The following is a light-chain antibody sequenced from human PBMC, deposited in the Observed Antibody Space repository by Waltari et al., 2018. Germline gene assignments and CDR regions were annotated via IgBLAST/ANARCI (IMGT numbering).Light chain of an antibody. J-gene: IGLJ3*02. Sequence: QSALTRPASVSGSTGQSITISCTGTRCDIGSYNIVSWYQYHPGKAPKLMIYEVSRRPLGVSSRFSGSKSGDTASLTVSGLQAEDEADYYCCSYAGSNTLMFGGGTKLTVL. CDR3: CSYAGSNTLM. CDR1: RCDIGSYNI. CDR2: EVS. V-gene: IGLV2-23*02.